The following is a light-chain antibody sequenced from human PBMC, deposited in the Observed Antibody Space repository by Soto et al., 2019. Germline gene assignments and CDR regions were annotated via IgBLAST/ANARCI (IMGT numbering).Light chain of an antibody. J-gene: IGKJ1*01. Sequence: DIQMTQSPSTLSASVGDRVTITCRASQSISTWLAWYQQKPGTAPKLLIYKASSLESGVPSRFSGSGSGTEFTLTISSLQPDDFATYYCQQYNSYSWTFGQGTKVVIK. CDR1: QSISTW. CDR2: KAS. V-gene: IGKV1-5*03. CDR3: QQYNSYSWT.